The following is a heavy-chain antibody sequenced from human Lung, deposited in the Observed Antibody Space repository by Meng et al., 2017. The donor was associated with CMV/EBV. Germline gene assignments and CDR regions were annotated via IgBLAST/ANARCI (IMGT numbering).Heavy chain of an antibody. Sequence: GESXKISCKGSGYTFTSHWLGWLGRMPGKGLDWMGIIYPDDSDTRYSTSFQGQVTISSDKSISTAYLQWKSLKASDTAIYYCARLGVTPAVGYYYYAMDVWXQGTTVTVSS. D-gene: IGHD4-23*01. CDR1: GYTFTSHW. CDR2: IYPDDSDT. CDR3: ARLGVTPAVGYYYYAMDV. J-gene: IGHJ6*01. V-gene: IGHV5-51*01.